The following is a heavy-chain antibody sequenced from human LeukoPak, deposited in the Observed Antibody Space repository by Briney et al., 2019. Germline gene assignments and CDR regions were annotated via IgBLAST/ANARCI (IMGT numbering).Heavy chain of an antibody. V-gene: IGHV4-59*01. D-gene: IGHD6-13*01. CDR3: ARVIAAAANNWFDP. Sequence: PSETLSLTCTVSGGSISSYYWSWIRQPPGKGLEWIGYIYYSGSTNYNPSLKSRVTISVDTSKNQSSLKLSSVTAADTAVYYCARVIAAAANNWFDPWGQGTLVTVSS. CDR2: IYYSGST. CDR1: GGSISSYY. J-gene: IGHJ5*02.